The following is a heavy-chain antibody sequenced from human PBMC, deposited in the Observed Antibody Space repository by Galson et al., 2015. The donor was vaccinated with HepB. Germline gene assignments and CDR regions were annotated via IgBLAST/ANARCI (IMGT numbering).Heavy chain of an antibody. CDR3: ARRREDSSGYTTLGGAFAI. J-gene: IGHJ3*02. D-gene: IGHD3-22*01. CDR1: GFTFSDYY. CDR2: IRSSGSTI. Sequence: SLRLSCAASGFTFSDYYMSWIRQAPGKGLEWVSYIRSSGSTIYYADSVKGRFTISRDNAKNSLYLQMNSLRAEDTAVYYCARRREDSSGYTTLGGAFAIWGHGTMVTVSS. V-gene: IGHV3-11*01.